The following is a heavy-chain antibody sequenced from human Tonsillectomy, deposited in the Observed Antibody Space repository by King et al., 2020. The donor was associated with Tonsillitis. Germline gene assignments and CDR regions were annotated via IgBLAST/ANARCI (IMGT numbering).Heavy chain of an antibody. CDR1: GFTFSNYA. Sequence: VQLVESGGGVVQPGRSLRLSCAASGFTFSNYAMHWVRQAPGKGLEWVAIISYDGSDKYYADSVQGRFTISRDNSKNKMYVQMNSLGAEDTAVYYCARDLMSGDWNDPLGYFDYCGQGTLVTVSS. CDR3: ARDLMSGDWNDPLGYFDY. CDR2: ISYDGSDK. J-gene: IGHJ4*02. V-gene: IGHV3-30*04. D-gene: IGHD1-1*01.